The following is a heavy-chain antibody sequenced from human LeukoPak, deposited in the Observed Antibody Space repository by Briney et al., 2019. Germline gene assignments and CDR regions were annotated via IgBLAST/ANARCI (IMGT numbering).Heavy chain of an antibody. CDR1: GGSISSSNW. CDR2: IYLRGNT. CDR3: ARGRSYCSSSTCYEFYFDY. D-gene: IGHD2-2*01. Sequence: SETLSLTCAISGGSISSSNWWTWVRQPPGKGLEWVGEIYLRGNTNYNPSLKSRVTISVDTSKNQFSLKLSSVTAADTAVYYCARGRSYCSSSTCYEFYFDYWGQGTLVTVSS. V-gene: IGHV4-4*02. J-gene: IGHJ4*02.